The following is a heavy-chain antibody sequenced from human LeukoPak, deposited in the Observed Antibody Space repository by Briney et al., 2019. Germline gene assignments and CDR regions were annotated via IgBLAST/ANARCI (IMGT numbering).Heavy chain of an antibody. CDR3: ARGGAFGVTHFDY. D-gene: IGHD3-10*01. J-gene: IGHJ4*02. V-gene: IGHV3-64*01. CDR2: ISSNEGST. Sequence: GGSLRLSCAASGFTFSSYAMHWVRQAPGKGLEYVSAISSNEGSTYYANSVKGRFTISRDNSKNTLYLQMGSLRAEDMAVYYCARGGAFGVTHFDYWGQGTLVTVSS. CDR1: GFTFSSYA.